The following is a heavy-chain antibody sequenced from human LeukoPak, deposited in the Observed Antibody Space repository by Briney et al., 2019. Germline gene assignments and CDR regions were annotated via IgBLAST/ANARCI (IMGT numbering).Heavy chain of an antibody. Sequence: SGPTLVNPTQTLTLTCTFSGFSPSTSGVGVGWIRQPPGKALEWLALIYWDDDKRYSPSLKSRLTITKDTSKNQVVLTMTNMDPVDTATYYCAHSGDGYNSETPSMDVWGQGTTVTVSS. V-gene: IGHV2-5*02. D-gene: IGHD5-24*01. J-gene: IGHJ6*02. CDR1: GFSPSTSGVG. CDR2: IYWDDDK. CDR3: AHSGDGYNSETPSMDV.